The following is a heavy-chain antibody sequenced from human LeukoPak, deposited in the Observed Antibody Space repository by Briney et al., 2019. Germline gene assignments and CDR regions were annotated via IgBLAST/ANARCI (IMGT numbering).Heavy chain of an antibody. CDR1: GDSISGFH. Sequence: SETLSLTCTVSGDSISGFHWSWIRQPPGKGLEWIGYIYYSGSTNYNPSLKSRVTISVDTSKNQFSLKLTSVTAADTAVYYCARSYGSGYYYYYMDVWGKGTTVTVSS. V-gene: IGHV4-59*01. D-gene: IGHD3-10*01. CDR2: IYYSGST. J-gene: IGHJ6*03. CDR3: ARSYGSGYYYYYMDV.